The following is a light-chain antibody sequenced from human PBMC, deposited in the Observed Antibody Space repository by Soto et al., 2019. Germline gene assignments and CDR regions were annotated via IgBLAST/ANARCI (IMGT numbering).Light chain of an antibody. V-gene: IGKV3-20*01. CDR3: QQYGSSSLYT. CDR2: GAS. CDR1: QSVSISY. J-gene: IGKJ2*01. Sequence: EIVLTQSPGTLSLPPGERATLSCRASQSVSISYLAWYQQKPGQAPRLLIYGASSRATGIPDRFSGSGSGTDFTLTISRLEPEDFAVYYCQQYGSSSLYTFGQGTKLEIK.